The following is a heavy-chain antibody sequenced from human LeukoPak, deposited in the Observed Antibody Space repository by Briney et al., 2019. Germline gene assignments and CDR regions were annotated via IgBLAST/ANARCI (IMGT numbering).Heavy chain of an antibody. J-gene: IGHJ4*02. D-gene: IGHD3-22*01. CDR2: ISGSGGST. CDR3: ASAREYYYDSSGYPTMKFDY. CDR1: GFIFSSYA. Sequence: GGFLRLSCAASGFIFSSYAMSWVRQAPGKGLEWVSAISGSGGSTYYADSVKGRFTISRDNSKNSLYLQMNSLRAEDTAVYYCASAREYYYDSSGYPTMKFDYWGQGTLVTVSS. V-gene: IGHV3-23*01.